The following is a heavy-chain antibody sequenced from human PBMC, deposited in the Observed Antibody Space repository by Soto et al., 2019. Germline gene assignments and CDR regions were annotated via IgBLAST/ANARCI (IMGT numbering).Heavy chain of an antibody. Sequence: SETLSLTCTVSGGSISSGGSYWSWIRQRPGKGLEWIGYIFYSDSFYYTPSLKGRVVILADTSKNQFTLKLSSVTDADTAVYYCARAPETPPIFRVVRPYFFDFWGQGTLVTVSS. CDR3: ARAPETPPIFRVVRPYFFDF. CDR2: IFYSDSF. D-gene: IGHD3-3*01. J-gene: IGHJ4*02. CDR1: GGSISSGGSY. V-gene: IGHV4-31*03.